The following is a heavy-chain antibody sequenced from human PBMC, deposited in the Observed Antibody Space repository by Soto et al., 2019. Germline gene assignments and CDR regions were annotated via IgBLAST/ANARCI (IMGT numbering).Heavy chain of an antibody. CDR1: GFTFSDYH. Sequence: VQLVESGGGLVKPGGSLRLSCAASGFTFSDYHMTWIRQAPGKGLEWVSYISTTSTSTNYADSVKGRFTISRDNAKNSLYPQMNSLRAEDTAVYYCARGGQQQLNAWGQGTLVTVSS. J-gene: IGHJ5*02. V-gene: IGHV3-11*05. CDR3: ARGGQQQLNA. D-gene: IGHD6-13*01. CDR2: ISTTSTST.